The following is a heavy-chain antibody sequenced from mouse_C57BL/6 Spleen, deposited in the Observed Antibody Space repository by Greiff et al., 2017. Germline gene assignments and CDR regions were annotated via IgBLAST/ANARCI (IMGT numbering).Heavy chain of an antibody. J-gene: IGHJ4*01. Sequence: VQLQESGAELAKPGASVKLSCKASGYTFTSYWMHWVKQRPGQGLEWIGYINPSSGYTKYNQKFKDKATLTADKSSSTAYVQLSSLTYEDSAVYYCAREGWRDYYAMDYWGQGTSVTVSS. CDR1: GYTFTSYW. CDR2: INPSSGYT. D-gene: IGHD2-3*01. CDR3: AREGWRDYYAMDY. V-gene: IGHV1-7*01.